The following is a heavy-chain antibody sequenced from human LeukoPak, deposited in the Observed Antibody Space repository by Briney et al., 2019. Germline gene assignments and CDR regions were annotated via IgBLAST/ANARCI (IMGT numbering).Heavy chain of an antibody. V-gene: IGHV3-15*01. CDR1: GFTFSNAW. D-gene: IGHD3-22*01. CDR2: IKSKTDGGTP. J-gene: IGHJ4*02. Sequence: GGSLRLSCAASGFTFSNAWMSWVRQAPGKGLEWVGRIKSKTDGGTPEYAAPVKGRFTISRDDSKNTLFLQMNSLKTEDTAVYYCTTESHLNYYDSSGYGYWGQGTLVTVSS. CDR3: TTESHLNYYDSSGYGY.